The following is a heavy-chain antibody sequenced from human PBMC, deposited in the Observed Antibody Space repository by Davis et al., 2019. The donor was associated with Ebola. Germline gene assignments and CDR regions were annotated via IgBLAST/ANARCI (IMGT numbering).Heavy chain of an antibody. CDR3: AREWSSFDY. V-gene: IGHV4-59*01. D-gene: IGHD2-2*01. Sequence: ESLKISCTVSGGSISTYYWHWIRQPPGKGLEWIAFIHYSGSTSYNPSLKSRVTISVDTSKNQFSLKLSSVTAADTAVYYCAREWSSFDYWGQGTLVTVSS. J-gene: IGHJ4*02. CDR2: IHYSGST. CDR1: GGSISTYY.